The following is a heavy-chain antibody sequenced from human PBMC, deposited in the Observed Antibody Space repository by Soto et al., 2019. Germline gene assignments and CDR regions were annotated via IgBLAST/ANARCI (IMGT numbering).Heavy chain of an antibody. J-gene: IGHJ6*02. V-gene: IGHV3-7*01. CDR1: GFSLSSYW. Sequence: GGSLRLSCAASGFSLSSYWMNWVRQAPGKGLEWVANIKQDGSEKYYVDSVKGRFFISRDNAKNSLYLQVNSLRAEDTAVYYCARDGDASGWYHYGMDVWGQGTMVTVSS. CDR3: ARDGDASGWYHYGMDV. D-gene: IGHD6-19*01. CDR2: IKQDGSEK.